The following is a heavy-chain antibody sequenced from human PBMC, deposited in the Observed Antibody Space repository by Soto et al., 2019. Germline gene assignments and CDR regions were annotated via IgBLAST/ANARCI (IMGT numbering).Heavy chain of an antibody. Sequence: GASVKVSCKASGYTFTSYGISWVRQAPGQGLEWMGWISAYNGNTNYAQKLQGRVTVTTDTSTSTAYMELRSLRSDDTAVYYCARVLRITIFGVVNFWFDPWGQGTLVTVSS. J-gene: IGHJ5*02. D-gene: IGHD3-3*01. V-gene: IGHV1-18*01. CDR3: ARVLRITIFGVVNFWFDP. CDR1: GYTFTSYG. CDR2: ISAYNGNT.